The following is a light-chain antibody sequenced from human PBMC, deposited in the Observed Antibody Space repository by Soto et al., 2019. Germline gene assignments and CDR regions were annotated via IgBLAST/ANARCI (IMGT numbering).Light chain of an antibody. Sequence: DAVITQSPLSLPVTLGQPASISCSSSQSLVYSDGNTYLHWFQQRPGQSPRRLFYKVSNRDSGVPDRFSGSGSGTDFTLKISRVEAEDVGVYYCMQGTHWPWTFGQGTKVDIK. V-gene: IGKV2-30*01. CDR3: MQGTHWPWT. CDR1: QSLVYSDGNTY. J-gene: IGKJ1*01. CDR2: KVS.